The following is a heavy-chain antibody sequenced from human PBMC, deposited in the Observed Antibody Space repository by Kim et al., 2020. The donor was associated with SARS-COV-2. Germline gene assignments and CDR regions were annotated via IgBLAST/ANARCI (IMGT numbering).Heavy chain of an antibody. J-gene: IGHJ5*02. CDR3: ARSSSWLYNGFDP. CDR2: IYYSGST. Sequence: SETLSLTCTVSGGSISSSSYYWGWIRQPPGKGLEWIGSIYYSGSTYYNPSLKSRVTISVDTSKNQFSLKLSSVTAADTAVYYCARSSSWLYNGFDPWGQGTLVTVSS. D-gene: IGHD6-13*01. CDR1: GGSISSSSYY. V-gene: IGHV4-39*01.